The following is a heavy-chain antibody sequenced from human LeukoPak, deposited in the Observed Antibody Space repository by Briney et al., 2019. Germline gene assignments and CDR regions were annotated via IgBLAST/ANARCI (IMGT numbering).Heavy chain of an antibody. Sequence: PGGSLRHFWAGSGFTLSNFLDHWVRQAPGKGLVWVSRINSGGSVTNYADSVKGRFTISRYNAKKMLYLQMNSLRGDDTAVYYCVSDFYDSGRDDNKNWFDTWGQKRLVTVSS. CDR3: VSDFYDSGRDDNKNWFDT. CDR1: GFTLSNFL. CDR2: INSGGSVT. D-gene: IGHD3-10*01. V-gene: IGHV3-74*01. J-gene: IGHJ5*02.